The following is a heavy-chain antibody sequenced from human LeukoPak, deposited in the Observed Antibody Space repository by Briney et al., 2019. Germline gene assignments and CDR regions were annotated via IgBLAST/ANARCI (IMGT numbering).Heavy chain of an antibody. CDR2: IRSESDSA. J-gene: IGHJ4*02. V-gene: IGHV3-48*01. CDR3: VRDLNWAFDY. CDR1: GFTFSSYP. D-gene: IGHD3-16*01. Sequence: PGGSLRLSXAASGFTFSSYPMNWVCQAPGKGLEWISNIRSESDSATYADSVKGRFTISRDNAKNSLYLQINSLRAEDTAVYYCVRDLNWAFDYWGQGTLVTVSS.